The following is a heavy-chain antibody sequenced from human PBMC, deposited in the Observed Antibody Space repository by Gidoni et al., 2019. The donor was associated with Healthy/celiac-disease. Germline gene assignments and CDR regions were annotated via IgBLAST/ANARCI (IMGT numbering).Heavy chain of an antibody. Sequence: QVQLQQWGAGLLKPSETLSLTCAVYGGSFSGYYWSWIRQPPGKGLEWIGEINHSGSTNYNPSLKSRVTISVDTSKNQFSLKLSSVTAADTAVYYCARGGYNWNGGSYYYYMDVWGKGTTVTVSS. CDR2: INHSGST. CDR3: ARGGYNWNGGSYYYYMDV. V-gene: IGHV4-34*01. CDR1: GGSFSGYY. D-gene: IGHD1-1*01. J-gene: IGHJ6*03.